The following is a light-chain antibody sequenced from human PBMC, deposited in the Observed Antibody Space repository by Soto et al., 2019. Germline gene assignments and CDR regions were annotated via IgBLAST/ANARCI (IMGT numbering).Light chain of an antibody. J-gene: IGLJ1*01. V-gene: IGLV2-11*01. CDR3: CSHAGSYTFRV. Sequence: QSALTQPRSVSGSPGQSVTISCTGTSSDVGGSDYVSWFQHYPGKGPKFLIYDVTRRPSGVPDRFSGSKSGNTASLTISGLQVEDEADYYCCSHAGSYTFRVFGTGTKVTVL. CDR1: SSDVGGSDY. CDR2: DVT.